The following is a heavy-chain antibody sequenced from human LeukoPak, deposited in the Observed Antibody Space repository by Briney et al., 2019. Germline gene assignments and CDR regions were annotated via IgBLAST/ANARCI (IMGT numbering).Heavy chain of an antibody. CDR2: INAGNGNT. V-gene: IGHV1-3*01. J-gene: IGHJ4*02. D-gene: IGHD1-26*01. CDR3: ARGMWELPYDVGY. CDR1: GYTFTSCA. Sequence: ASVKVSCKASGYTFTSCAMHWVRQAPGQRLEWMGWINAGNGNTKYSQKFQGRVTITRDTSASTAYMELSSLRSEGTAVYYCARGMWELPYDVGYWGQGTLVTVSS.